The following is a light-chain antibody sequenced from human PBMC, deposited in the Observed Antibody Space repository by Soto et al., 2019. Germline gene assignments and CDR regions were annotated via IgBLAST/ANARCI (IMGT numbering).Light chain of an antibody. CDR2: DVS. V-gene: IGLV2-14*01. CDR1: SSDVGGYNY. J-gene: IGLJ2*01. CDR3: SSYTSSSTYVV. Sequence: QSALTQPASVSGSPGQSITISCTGTSSDVGGYNYVSWYQQHPGNAPKLMIYDVSNRPSGVSNRFSGPKSGNTASLTISGLQAEDEADYYCSSYTSSSTYVVFGGGTKLTVL.